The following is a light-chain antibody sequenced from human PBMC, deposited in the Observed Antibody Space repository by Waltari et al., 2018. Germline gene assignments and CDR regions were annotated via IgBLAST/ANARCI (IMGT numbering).Light chain of an antibody. Sequence: DIQLTQSPSLLSASVGDRVTITCRASQAINGYLAWYQVRPGRAPKLLIYYTSTLQSGVPSRFSGSESGTDFTLTISTLQPEDFATYYCQELNIFPLTFGGGTKVEIK. CDR2: YTS. CDR1: QAINGY. V-gene: IGKV1-9*01. CDR3: QELNIFPLT. J-gene: IGKJ4*01.